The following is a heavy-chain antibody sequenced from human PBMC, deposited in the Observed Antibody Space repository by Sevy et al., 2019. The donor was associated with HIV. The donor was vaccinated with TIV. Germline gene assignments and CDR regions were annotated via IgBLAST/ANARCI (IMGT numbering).Heavy chain of an antibody. CDR1: GFTVSSNY. D-gene: IGHD2-15*01. CDR2: ISSSSGTI. V-gene: IGHV3-48*02. J-gene: IGHJ4*02. Sequence: GGSLRLSCAASGFTVSSNYMSWVRQAPGKGLEWISYISSSSGTIYYADSVKGRFTISRDNAKNSLYLQMNSLRDEDTAVYYCARENCSGGTCYLEFDSWGQGALVTVSS. CDR3: ARENCSGGTCYLEFDS.